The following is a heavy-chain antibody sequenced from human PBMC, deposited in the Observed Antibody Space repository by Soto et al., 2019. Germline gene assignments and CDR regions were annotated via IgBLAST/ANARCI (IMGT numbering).Heavy chain of an antibody. Sequence: GGSLRLSCAASGFTFSSYATHWVRQAPGKGLEWVAVISYDGSNKYYADSVKGRFTVSSDNSKNTLYLQMNSLRAEDTAVYYCARDSYSGSYYPHYFDYWGQGTLVTVSS. CDR3: ARDSYSGSYYPHYFDY. V-gene: IGHV3-30-3*01. CDR1: GFTFSSYA. J-gene: IGHJ4*02. CDR2: ISYDGSNK. D-gene: IGHD1-26*01.